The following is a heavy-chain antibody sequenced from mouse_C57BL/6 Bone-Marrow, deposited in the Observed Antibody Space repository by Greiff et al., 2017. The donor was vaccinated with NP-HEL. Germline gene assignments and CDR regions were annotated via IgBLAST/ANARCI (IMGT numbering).Heavy chain of an antibody. CDR1: GYTFTSYW. Sequence: EVQLQQSGTVLARPGASVKMSCKTSGYTFTSYWMHWVKQRPGQGLEWIGAIYPGNSDTSYNQKFKGKAKLTAVTSASTAYMELSSLTNEDSAVYYGTRRGSYYGSLFAYWGQGTLVTVSA. J-gene: IGHJ3*01. CDR3: TRRGSYYGSLFAY. D-gene: IGHD1-1*01. V-gene: IGHV1-5*01. CDR2: IYPGNSDT.